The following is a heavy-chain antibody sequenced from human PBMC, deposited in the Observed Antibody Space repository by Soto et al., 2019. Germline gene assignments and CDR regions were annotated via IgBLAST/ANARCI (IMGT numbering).Heavy chain of an antibody. CDR1: GCSLSSFY. CDR3: ARVHKEELVTVPAAHYDH. Sequence: QVRLQESGPGLVKSSETLSLTCTVSGCSLSSFYWGWIRRPPGKGLEWIGYIYHSGTTSYNSSLKSRVTMSVDSSKNEFSLKLTSVTAADTATYYCARVHKEELVTVPAAHYDHWGHGTLVTVAS. D-gene: IGHD2-2*01. CDR2: IYHSGTT. J-gene: IGHJ4*01. V-gene: IGHV4-59*01.